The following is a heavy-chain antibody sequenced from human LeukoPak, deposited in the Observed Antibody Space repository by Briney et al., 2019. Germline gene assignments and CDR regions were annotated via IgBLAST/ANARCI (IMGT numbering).Heavy chain of an antibody. J-gene: IGHJ4*02. Sequence: PSETLSLTCTVSGGSISSYYWSWIRQPPGKGLEWIGYIYYSGSTNYNPSLKSRVTISVDTSKNQFSLKLSSVTAADTAVYYCARHSRLDRSSLSWADYWGQGTLVTVSS. CDR3: ARHSRLDRSSLSWADY. D-gene: IGHD6-6*01. V-gene: IGHV4-59*08. CDR2: IYYSGST. CDR1: GGSISSYY.